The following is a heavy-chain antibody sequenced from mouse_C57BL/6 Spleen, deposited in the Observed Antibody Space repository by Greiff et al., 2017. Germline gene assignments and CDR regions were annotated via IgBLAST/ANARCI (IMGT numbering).Heavy chain of an antibody. CDR1: GYTFTSYW. CDR2: IDPSDSYT. Sequence: QVQLQQPGAELVKPGASVKLSCKASGYTFTSYWMQWVKQRPGQGLEWIGEIDPSDSYTNYNQKFKGKATLTVDTSSSTAYMQLSSLTSEDSAVYYCARLNYSNPLWHFDVWSTGTTVTSPQ. J-gene: IGHJ1*03. V-gene: IGHV1-50*01. CDR3: ARLNYSNPLWHFDV. D-gene: IGHD2-5*01.